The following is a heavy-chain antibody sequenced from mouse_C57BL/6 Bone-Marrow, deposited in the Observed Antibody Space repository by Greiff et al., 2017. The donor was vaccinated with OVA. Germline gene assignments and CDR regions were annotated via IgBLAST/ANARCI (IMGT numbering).Heavy chain of an antibody. D-gene: IGHD1-1*01. CDR1: GYTFTDYY. CDR3: ARGFTTVVATRDYAMDY. V-gene: IGHV1-26*01. J-gene: IGHJ4*01. Sequence: EVQLHQSGPELVKPGASVKISCKASGYTFTDYYMNWVKQSHGKSLEWIGDINPNNGGTSYNQKFKGKATLTVDKSSSTAYMELRSLTSEDSAVYYCARGFTTVVATRDYAMDYWGQGTSVTVSS. CDR2: INPNNGGT.